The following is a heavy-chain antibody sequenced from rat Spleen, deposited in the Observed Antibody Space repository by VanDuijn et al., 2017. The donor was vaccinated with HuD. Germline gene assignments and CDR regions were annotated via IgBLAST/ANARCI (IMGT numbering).Heavy chain of an antibody. CDR3: PRASIRGQGVDA. J-gene: IGHJ4*01. CDR2: MWYDGDT. Sequence: QVQLKESGPGLVQPSETLSLTCTVSGFSLTSYSVSWVRQPSGKGPEWVGRMWYDGDTAYNSALKSRLSISRDTSKNQVFSKMNSLQTEYTGTYYSPRASIRGQGVDAWGQGSSVTVSS. V-gene: IGHV2-34*01. D-gene: IGHD4-3*01. CDR1: GFSLTSYS.